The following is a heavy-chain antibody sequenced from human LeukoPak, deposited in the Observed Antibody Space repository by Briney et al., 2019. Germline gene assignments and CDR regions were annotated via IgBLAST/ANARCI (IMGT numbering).Heavy chain of an antibody. Sequence: GGSLRLSCAASGCTFTSYEMNWVRQAPGKGLEWVSYISSSGSTIYYADFVKGRFTISRDNAKNSLYLQMNSLRAEDTAVYYCARGALGLRLGELSLYFDYWGQGTLVTVSS. CDR1: GCTFTSYE. CDR2: ISSSGSTI. V-gene: IGHV3-48*03. J-gene: IGHJ4*02. CDR3: ARGALGLRLGELSLYFDY. D-gene: IGHD3-16*02.